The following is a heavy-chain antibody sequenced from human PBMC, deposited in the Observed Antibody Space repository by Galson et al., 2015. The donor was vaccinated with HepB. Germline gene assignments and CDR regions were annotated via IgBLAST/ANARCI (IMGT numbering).Heavy chain of an antibody. J-gene: IGHJ4*02. CDR3: AREPQGGPPPGWRD. CDR2: IYYGGRT. Sequence: SETLSLTCTVTGGSITSTSHYWGWIRQPPGKGLEWIGTIYYGGRTYYNPSLKSRVTISVDTSKNQFSLKLSSVNTSDTAVYYCAREPQGGPPPGWRDWGQGTLVIVSS. V-gene: IGHV4-39*07. D-gene: IGHD2-15*01. CDR1: GGSITSTSHY.